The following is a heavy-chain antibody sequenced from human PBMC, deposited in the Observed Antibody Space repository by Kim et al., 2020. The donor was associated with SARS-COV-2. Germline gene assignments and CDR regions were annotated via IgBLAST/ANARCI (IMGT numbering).Heavy chain of an antibody. CDR1: GGTFSSYA. Sequence: SVKVSCKASGGTFSSYAISWVRQAPGQGLEWMGGIIPIFGTANYAQKFQGRVTITADESTSTAYMELSSLRSEDTAVYYCARGTIVVVVAYYYGMDVWGQGTTVTVSS. D-gene: IGHD2-15*01. CDR3: ARGTIVVVVAYYYGMDV. J-gene: IGHJ6*02. CDR2: IIPIFGTA. V-gene: IGHV1-69*13.